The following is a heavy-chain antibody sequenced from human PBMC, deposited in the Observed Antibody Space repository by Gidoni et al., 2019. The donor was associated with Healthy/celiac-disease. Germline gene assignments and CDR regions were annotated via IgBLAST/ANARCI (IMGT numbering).Heavy chain of an antibody. CDR2: IYYSGST. D-gene: IGHD3-22*01. CDR3: AREKTLGSGYYGFDY. CDR1: GGPASSGSYH. J-gene: IGHJ4*02. Sequence: VQLQESGPGLVKPSATLYLTCTVPGGPASSGSYHWSWIRQPPGKGLEWIGYIYYSGSTNYNPSLKSRVTISVDTSKNQFSLKLSSVTAADTAVYYCAREKTLGSGYYGFDYWGQGTLVTVSS. V-gene: IGHV4-61*01.